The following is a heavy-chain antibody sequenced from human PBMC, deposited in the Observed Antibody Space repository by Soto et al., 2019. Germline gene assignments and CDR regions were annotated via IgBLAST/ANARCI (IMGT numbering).Heavy chain of an antibody. Sequence: ASVKVSCKASGYTFINYGVHWVRQAPGQGLEWMGIISASGGSTSYAQKFQGRVTMTTDTSTSTAYMELRGLRAEDKAVYFCALSHGKNHNWFDPWGQGTLVTVSS. J-gene: IGHJ5*02. D-gene: IGHD2-15*01. CDR3: ALSHGKNHNWFDP. CDR2: ISASGGST. CDR1: GYTFINYG. V-gene: IGHV1-46*01.